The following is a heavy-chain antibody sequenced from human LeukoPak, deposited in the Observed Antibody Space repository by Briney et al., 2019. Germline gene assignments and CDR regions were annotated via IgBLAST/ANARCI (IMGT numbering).Heavy chain of an antibody. J-gene: IGHJ4*02. CDR3: AKTYYSNYYFDY. Sequence: PGGSLRLSCAASGFTFSSYDMHWVRQAPGKGLEWVAFIRYDGSNKYYADSVKGRFTISRDNSKNTLYLQMNSLRAEDTAVYYCAKTYYSNYYFDYWGQGTLVTVSS. V-gene: IGHV3-30*02. D-gene: IGHD4-11*01. CDR1: GFTFSSYD. CDR2: IRYDGSNK.